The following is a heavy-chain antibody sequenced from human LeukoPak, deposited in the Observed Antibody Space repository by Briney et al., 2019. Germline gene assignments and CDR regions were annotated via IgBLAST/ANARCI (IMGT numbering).Heavy chain of an antibody. D-gene: IGHD4-17*01. CDR1: GGSISSSSYY. V-gene: IGHV4-39*07. J-gene: IGHJ4*02. CDR3: ARVDYGDYSKDFDY. CDR2: IYYSGST. Sequence: PSETLSLTCTVSGGSISSSSYYWGWIRQPPGKGLEWIGSIYYSGSTNYNPSLKSRVTMSVDTSKNQFSLKVNSMTAADTAVYYCARVDYGDYSKDFDYWGQGTLVTVSS.